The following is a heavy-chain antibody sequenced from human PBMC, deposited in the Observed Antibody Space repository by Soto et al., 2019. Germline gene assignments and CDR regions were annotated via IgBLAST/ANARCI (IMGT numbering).Heavy chain of an antibody. CDR2: FDPEDGET. CDR3: ATSPIAVAGTGAFDI. D-gene: IGHD6-19*01. V-gene: IGHV1-24*01. J-gene: IGHJ3*02. CDR1: GYTLTELS. Sequence: ASVKVSCKVSGYTLTELSMHWVRQAPGKGLEWMGGFDPEDGETIYAQKFQGRVTMTEDTSTDTAYMELSSLRSEDTAVYYCATSPIAVAGTGAFDIWGRGTMVTVSS.